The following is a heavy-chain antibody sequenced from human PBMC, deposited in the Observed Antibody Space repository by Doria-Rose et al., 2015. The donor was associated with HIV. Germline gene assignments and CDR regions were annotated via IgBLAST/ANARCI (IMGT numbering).Heavy chain of an antibody. D-gene: IGHD3-3*01. CDR3: ARMGSYRELDY. V-gene: IGHV4-31*03. J-gene: IGHJ4*02. Sequence: QVQLQQWDPGLVKPSETLSLTCSVSGASVSSRGYYWNWIRQVPGKGLESLGYTYYTGTSDYSPSLKSRLNMAVGTSKNQFSLKLSFVTVADTAVYYCARMGSYRELDYWGQGALVIVSA. CDR2: TYYTGTS. CDR1: GASVSSRGYY.